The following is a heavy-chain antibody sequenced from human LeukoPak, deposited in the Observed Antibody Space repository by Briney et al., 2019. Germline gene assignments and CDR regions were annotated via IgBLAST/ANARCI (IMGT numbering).Heavy chain of an antibody. Sequence: SETLSLTCTVSGGSISSYYWSWIRQPPGKGLEWIGSIYYSGSTYYNPSLKSRVTISVDTSKNQFSLKLSSVTAADTAVYYCARQGYCSSTSCYDADDAFDIWGQGTMVTVSS. CDR2: IYYSGST. J-gene: IGHJ3*02. D-gene: IGHD2-2*01. CDR1: GGSISSYY. V-gene: IGHV4-59*05. CDR3: ARQGYCSSTSCYDADDAFDI.